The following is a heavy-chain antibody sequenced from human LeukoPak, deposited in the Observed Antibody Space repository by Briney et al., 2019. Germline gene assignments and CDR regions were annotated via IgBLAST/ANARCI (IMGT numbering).Heavy chain of an antibody. CDR2: IYFSGIT. CDR3: ARAVRFVALSVDF. D-gene: IGHD3-10*01. V-gene: IGHV4-59*01. Sequence: SETLSLTCTVSGGSISRFYWSWIRQPPGKGLEWIGYIYFSGITNYNPSLKSRVTISVDTSKNQFSLKLKSVTAADTAVYYCARAVRFVALSVDFWGQGTLVTVSS. J-gene: IGHJ4*02. CDR1: GGSISRFY.